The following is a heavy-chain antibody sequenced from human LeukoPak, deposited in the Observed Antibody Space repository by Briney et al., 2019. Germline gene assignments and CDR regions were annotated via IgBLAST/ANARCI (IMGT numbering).Heavy chain of an antibody. Sequence: SETLSLTCTVSGGSISSSSYYWGWIRQPPGKGLEWIGSIYYSGSTYYNPSLKSRVTISVDTSKNQFSLKLSSVTAADTAVYYCARDRATSSWYEESFNIRGQGTMVTVSS. CDR1: GGSISSSSYY. J-gene: IGHJ3*02. D-gene: IGHD6-13*01. V-gene: IGHV4-39*07. CDR2: IYYSGST. CDR3: ARDRATSSWYEESFNI.